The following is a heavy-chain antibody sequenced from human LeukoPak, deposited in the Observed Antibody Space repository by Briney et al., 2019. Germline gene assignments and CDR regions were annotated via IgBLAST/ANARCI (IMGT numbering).Heavy chain of an antibody. CDR2: ISSSSSYI. D-gene: IGHD3-3*01. Sequence: GGSLRLSCAASGFTFSSYSMNWVRQAPGKGLEWVLSISSSSSYIYYADSVKGRFTISRDNAKNSLYLQMNSLRAEDTAIYYCARGRYDFWSGPRAYYFDYWGQGTLVTVSS. J-gene: IGHJ4*01. V-gene: IGHV3-21*03. CDR1: GFTFSSYS. CDR3: ARGRYDFWSGPRAYYFDY.